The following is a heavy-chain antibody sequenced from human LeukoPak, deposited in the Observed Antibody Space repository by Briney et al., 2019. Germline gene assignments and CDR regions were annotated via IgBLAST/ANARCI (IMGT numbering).Heavy chain of an antibody. D-gene: IGHD1-14*01. J-gene: IGHJ4*02. CDR3: AKDRPEAYFDY. Sequence: GGSLRLSCAASGFTFINYAMSWVRQTPGKGLEWVSVISGSGGSTYYADSVKGRFTISRDNSKNTLYLQMSSLRAEDTALYYCAKDRPEAYFDYWGQGTLVTVSS. CDR1: GFTFINYA. V-gene: IGHV3-23*01. CDR2: ISGSGGST.